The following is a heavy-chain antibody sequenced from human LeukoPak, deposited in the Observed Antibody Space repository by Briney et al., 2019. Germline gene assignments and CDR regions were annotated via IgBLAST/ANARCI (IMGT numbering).Heavy chain of an antibody. V-gene: IGHV4-59*01. CDR1: GGSTSSYY. Sequence: SETLSHTCIQSGGSTSSYYWCWIRQPPGEGRGWMGYIYYSGSTNYNPSLKSRVTISVDTPKNQFSLKLSSVTAADTAVYYCARGQSGGYCTNGVCYMGWFDPWGQGTLVTVSS. CDR3: ARGQSGGYCTNGVCYMGWFDP. D-gene: IGHD2-8*01. CDR2: IYYSGST. J-gene: IGHJ5*02.